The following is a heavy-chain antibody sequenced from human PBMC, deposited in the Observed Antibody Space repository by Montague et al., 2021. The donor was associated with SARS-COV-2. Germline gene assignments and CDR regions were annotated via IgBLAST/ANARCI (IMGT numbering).Heavy chain of an antibody. J-gene: IGHJ4*02. Sequence: SETLSLTCSVSGGSFDSDNFFWGWIRQPPGKRLEWIGVISNGGRTFDNPSLKSRVTISVHTSRNQLSLNVKSVTAADTAVYYCARHRRYDVVTYYPYFWGQGILVTVSS. V-gene: IGHV4-39*01. CDR2: ISNGGRT. CDR3: ARHRRYDVVTYYPYF. D-gene: IGHD3-9*01. CDR1: GGSFDSDNFF.